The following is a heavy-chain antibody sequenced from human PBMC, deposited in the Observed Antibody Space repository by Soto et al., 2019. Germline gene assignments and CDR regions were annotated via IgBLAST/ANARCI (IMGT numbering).Heavy chain of an antibody. CDR2: IYYSGST. V-gene: IGHV4-39*01. D-gene: IGHD5-12*01. J-gene: IGHJ6*03. Sequence: PSETLSLTCIASGGSISSSSYYWGWIRQPPGKGLEWIGSIYYSGSTYYNPSLKSRVTISVDTSKNQFSLKLSSVTAADTAVYYCARHKDRDYENNYYYMDVWGKGITVTVSS. CDR1: GGSISSSSYY. CDR3: ARHKDRDYENNYYYMDV.